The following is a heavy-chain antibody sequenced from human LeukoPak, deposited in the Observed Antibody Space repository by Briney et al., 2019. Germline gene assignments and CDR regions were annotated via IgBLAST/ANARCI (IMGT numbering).Heavy chain of an antibody. Sequence: GGSLRPSCSASGFTFKSYSMHWVRQPPGKGLEYVSVISRNGDRTNYADSVKGRFTISRDNSKNTLYLQMNSLRAEDTAVYYCAKGSELGVPYFDYWGQGTLVTVSS. CDR1: GFTFKSYS. D-gene: IGHD1-26*01. CDR2: ISRNGDRT. J-gene: IGHJ4*02. CDR3: AKGSELGVPYFDY. V-gene: IGHV3-64*04.